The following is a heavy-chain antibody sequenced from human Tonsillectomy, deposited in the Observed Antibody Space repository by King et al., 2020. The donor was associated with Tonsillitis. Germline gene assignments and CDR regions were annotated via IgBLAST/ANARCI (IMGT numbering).Heavy chain of an antibody. CDR1: GFTFSSYE. V-gene: IGHV3-30*18. Sequence: VQLVESGGGVVQPGRSLRLSCAASGFTFSSYEMHWVRQAPGKGLEWVAVISYDGSNKYYADSVKGRFTISRDNSKNTLYLQMNSLRAEDTAVYYCAKDLYYYDSSGYLDYWGQGTLVTVSS. CDR3: AKDLYYYDSSGYLDY. D-gene: IGHD3-22*01. J-gene: IGHJ4*02. CDR2: ISYDGSNK.